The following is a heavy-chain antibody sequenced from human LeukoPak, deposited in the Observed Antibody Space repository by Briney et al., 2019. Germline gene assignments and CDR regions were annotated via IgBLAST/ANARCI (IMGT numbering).Heavy chain of an antibody. Sequence: GGSLRLSCVTSGFTFGSYWMSWVRQAPGKGLEWVANIKQDGSLKHYVDSVKGRFTISRDNAKNSLYLQLNNLRAEDTAVYYCARVSGSSSWYDLWGQGTLVTVSS. CDR3: ARVSGSSSWYDL. CDR2: IKQDGSLK. D-gene: IGHD1-26*01. V-gene: IGHV3-7*01. J-gene: IGHJ5*02. CDR1: GFTFGSYW.